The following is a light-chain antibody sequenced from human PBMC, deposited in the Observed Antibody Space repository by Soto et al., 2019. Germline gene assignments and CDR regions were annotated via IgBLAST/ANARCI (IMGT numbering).Light chain of an antibody. Sequence: EIVLTQSPGTLSLSPGDRATLSYRASQSVSTSFLAWYQQTPGQAPRLLIYGTSSRATGIPDRFSGSGSGTDFTLTISRLEPEDFAVYYCHQFDSSLTFGQGTTVEIK. CDR3: HQFDSSLT. CDR1: QSVSTSF. CDR2: GTS. J-gene: IGKJ1*01. V-gene: IGKV3-20*01.